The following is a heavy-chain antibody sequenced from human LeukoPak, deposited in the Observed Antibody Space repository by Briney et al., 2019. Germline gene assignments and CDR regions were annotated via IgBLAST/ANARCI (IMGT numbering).Heavy chain of an antibody. CDR2: IYYSGRT. D-gene: IGHD3-22*01. Sequence: SETLSLACSVSGDSVSRSDSYWDWIRQPPGKGLEWIGTIYYSGRTYYSPSLKSRVTMSVDPSNNQFSLNLRSVTAADTAVYYCARRRYYDGSGYLEWGQGTLLSVSS. CDR1: GDSVSRSDSY. CDR3: ARRRYYDGSGYLE. V-gene: IGHV4-39*01. J-gene: IGHJ1*01.